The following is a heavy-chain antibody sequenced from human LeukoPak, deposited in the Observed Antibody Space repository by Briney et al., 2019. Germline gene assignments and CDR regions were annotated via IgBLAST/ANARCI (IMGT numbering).Heavy chain of an antibody. CDR2: ISGSGVST. V-gene: IGHV3-23*01. CDR1: GFTFSNYA. D-gene: IGHD6-19*01. CDR3: AKGAVASNQKPGGY. Sequence: GGSLRLSCAASGFTFSNYAMSWVHQAPGKGLEWVSAISGSGVSTYYADSVKGRFTISRDNSKNTLFLQMNSLRAEDTALYYCAKGAVASNQKPGGYWGQGTLVTVSS. J-gene: IGHJ4*02.